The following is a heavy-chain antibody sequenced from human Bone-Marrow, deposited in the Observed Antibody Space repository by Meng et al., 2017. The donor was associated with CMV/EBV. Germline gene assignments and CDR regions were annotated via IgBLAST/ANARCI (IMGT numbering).Heavy chain of an antibody. Sequence: GGSLRLSCAASGFTFSSYSMNWVRQAPGKGLEWVSYISSTAITIFYAQSLRGRFTISRDDAKESLYLQMNSLRAEDTAVYYCARGKYSTSSETDFYYGLDVWGQGTTVTVSS. CDR2: ISSTAITI. D-gene: IGHD2/OR15-2a*01. V-gene: IGHV3-48*04. J-gene: IGHJ6*02. CDR1: GFTFSSYS. CDR3: ARGKYSTSSETDFYYGLDV.